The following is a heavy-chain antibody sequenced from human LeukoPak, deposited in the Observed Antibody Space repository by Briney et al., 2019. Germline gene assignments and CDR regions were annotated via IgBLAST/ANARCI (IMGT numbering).Heavy chain of an antibody. D-gene: IGHD3-3*01. CDR3: ARGSYDFWSGYSIDY. CDR2: IYYSGST. Sequence: PSETLSLTCTASGGSISSGGYYWSWIRQHPGKGLEWIGYIYYSGSTYYNPSLKSRVTISVDTSKNQFSLKLSSVTAADTAVYYCARGSYDFWSGYSIDYWGQGTLVTVSS. CDR1: GGSISSGGYY. V-gene: IGHV4-31*03. J-gene: IGHJ4*02.